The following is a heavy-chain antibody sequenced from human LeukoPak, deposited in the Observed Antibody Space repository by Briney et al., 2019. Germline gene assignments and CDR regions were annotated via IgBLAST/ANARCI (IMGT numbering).Heavy chain of an antibody. Sequence: GGSLSLSCAASGFTFSSYVMSWVRQAPGKGLECVSAISGSDGTTNYADSVKGRFTISRDNSENTVYLQMNSLRADDTAVYYCANNWNMDCWGQGTLVTVSS. D-gene: IGHD1-1*01. J-gene: IGHJ4*02. V-gene: IGHV3-23*01. CDR1: GFTFSSYV. CDR3: ANNWNMDC. CDR2: ISGSDGTT.